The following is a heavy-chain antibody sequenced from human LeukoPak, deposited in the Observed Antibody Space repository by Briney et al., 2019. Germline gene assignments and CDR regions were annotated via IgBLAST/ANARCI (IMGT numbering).Heavy chain of an antibody. V-gene: IGHV4-59*01. CDR1: GGSISSYY. D-gene: IGHD2-15*01. Sequence: SETLSLTCTVSGGSISSYYWSWIRQPPGKGLEWIGYIYYSGSTNYNPSLKSRVTISVDTSKNQFSLKLSSVTAADTAVYYCARDTLFCSGGYCYHDIWGQGTMVTVSS. CDR3: ARDTLFCSGGYCYHDI. J-gene: IGHJ3*02. CDR2: IYYSGST.